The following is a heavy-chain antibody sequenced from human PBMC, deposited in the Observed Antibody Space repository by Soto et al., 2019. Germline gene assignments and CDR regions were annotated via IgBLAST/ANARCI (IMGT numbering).Heavy chain of an antibody. CDR3: AREYYYDSSGSRPPFDY. Sequence: GASVKVSCKASGYTFTSYGISWVRQAPGQGLEWMGWISAYNGNTNYAQKLQGRVTMTTDTSTSTAYMELRSLRSDDTAVYYCAREYYYDSSGSRPPFDYWGQGTLVTVS. CDR1: GYTFTSYG. CDR2: ISAYNGNT. D-gene: IGHD3-22*01. V-gene: IGHV1-18*01. J-gene: IGHJ4*02.